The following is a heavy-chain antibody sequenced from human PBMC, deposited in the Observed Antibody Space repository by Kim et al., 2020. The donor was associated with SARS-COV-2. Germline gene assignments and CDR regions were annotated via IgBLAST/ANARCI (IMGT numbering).Heavy chain of an antibody. CDR1: GDSVNNPTYY. V-gene: IGHV4-61*01. D-gene: IGHD3-10*01. CDR2: MYNTENI. Sequence: SETLSLTCTVSGDSVNNPTYYWSWIRQPPGKGLEWIGYMYNTENIKYNPSLKGRVTMSVDTSKNHFSLKLTSVTAADTAVYYCARNWGYLGSGDPHFDYWGQGTLVTVSS. J-gene: IGHJ4*02. CDR3: ARNWGYLGSGDPHFDY.